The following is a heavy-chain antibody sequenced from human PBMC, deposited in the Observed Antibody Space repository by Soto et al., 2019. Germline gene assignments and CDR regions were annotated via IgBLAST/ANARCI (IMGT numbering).Heavy chain of an antibody. Sequence: AQLQQWGAGRLKPSETLSLTCGVYGGSFSGYYWTWIRQPPGKGLEWIGEINHSGVTTYNPSLASRVTISVDTSKDQISLRLRSMTAADAAVYYCARGGFHGGNYYIFDYWGQGTLVTVSS. V-gene: IGHV4-34*02. CDR1: GGSFSGYY. CDR3: ARGGFHGGNYYIFDY. CDR2: INHSGVT. J-gene: IGHJ4*02. D-gene: IGHD2-15*01.